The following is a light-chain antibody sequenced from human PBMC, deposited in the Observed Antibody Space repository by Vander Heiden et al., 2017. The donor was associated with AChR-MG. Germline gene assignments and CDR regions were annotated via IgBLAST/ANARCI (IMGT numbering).Light chain of an antibody. CDR1: NIGSKS. J-gene: IGLJ2*01. Sequence: SYVLTQPPSVSVAPGQTARITCGGNNIGSKSVHWYQQKPGQAPVLVVYDDSDRPSAIPERFSGSNSGNTATLTISRVEAGDEADYYCQVWDSSSDHYVVFGGGTKLTVL. CDR3: QVWDSSSDHYVV. V-gene: IGLV3-21*02. CDR2: DDS.